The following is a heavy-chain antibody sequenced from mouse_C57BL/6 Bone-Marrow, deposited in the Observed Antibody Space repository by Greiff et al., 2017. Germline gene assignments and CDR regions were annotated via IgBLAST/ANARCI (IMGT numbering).Heavy chain of an antibody. Sequence: VQLQQPGAELVRPGTSVKLSCKASGYTFTSYWMHWVKQRPGQGLEWIGVIDPSDSYTNYNQKFKGKATLTVDTSSSTAYMQLSSLTSEDSAVYYWASIVTVDYWGQGTTLTVSS. CDR1: GYTFTSYW. V-gene: IGHV1-59*01. CDR3: ASIVTVDY. CDR2: IDPSDSYT. J-gene: IGHJ2*01. D-gene: IGHD2-1*01.